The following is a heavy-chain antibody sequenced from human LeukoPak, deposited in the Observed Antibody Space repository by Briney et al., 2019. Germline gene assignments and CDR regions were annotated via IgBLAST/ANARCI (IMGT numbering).Heavy chain of an antibody. CDR2: INPSGGST. V-gene: IGHV1-46*01. CDR3: ARGRPKGITMVRGGYFDY. Sequence: GASVKVSCTASGYTFTSYYMHWVRQAPGQGLEWMGIINPSGGSTSYAQKFQGRVTMTRDMSTSTVYMELSSLRSEDTAVYYCARGRPKGITMVRGGYFDYWGQGTLVTVSS. D-gene: IGHD3-10*01. J-gene: IGHJ4*02. CDR1: GYTFTSYY.